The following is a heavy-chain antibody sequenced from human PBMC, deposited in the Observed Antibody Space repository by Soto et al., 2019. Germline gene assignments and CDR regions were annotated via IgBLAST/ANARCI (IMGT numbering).Heavy chain of an antibody. D-gene: IGHD3-3*01. CDR1: GYTFTGYY. V-gene: IGHV1-2*04. Sequence: EASVKVSCKASGYTFTGYYMHWVRQAPGQGLEWMGWINPNSGGTNYAQKFQGWVTMTRDTSISTAYMELSRLRSDDTAVYYCARSPSLTPIWSGPRASYYYYGMDVWGQGTTVTVSA. J-gene: IGHJ6*01. CDR2: INPNSGGT. CDR3: ARSPSLTPIWSGPRASYYYYGMDV.